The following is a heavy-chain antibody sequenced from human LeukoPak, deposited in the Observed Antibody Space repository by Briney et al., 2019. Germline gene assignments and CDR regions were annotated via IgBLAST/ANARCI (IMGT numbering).Heavy chain of an antibody. CDR2: INHSRTT. Sequence: TSETLSLTCAVYGGSFSGYYWSWIRQPPGKGLEWIGGINHSRTTNYNPSLKSRVTISVDTSKNQFSLKLSSVTAADTAVYYCARLVHYYDSSGYYLFDYWGQGTLVTVSS. V-gene: IGHV4-34*01. CDR3: ARLVHYYDSSGYYLFDY. D-gene: IGHD3-22*01. J-gene: IGHJ4*02. CDR1: GGSFSGYY.